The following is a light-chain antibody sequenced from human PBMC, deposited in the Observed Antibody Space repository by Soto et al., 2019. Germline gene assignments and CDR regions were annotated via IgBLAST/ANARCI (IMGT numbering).Light chain of an antibody. J-gene: IGKJ4*01. CDR3: QQRSNWPAT. Sequence: EIVLTQSPATLSLSPGERATLSCRASQSVYNYLAWYQQKPGQAPRLLIYDASNSATGIPARFSGSGSGTDFNLIISSLEPEDFAVYFCQQRSNWPATFGGGTKVEIK. V-gene: IGKV3-11*01. CDR1: QSVYNY. CDR2: DAS.